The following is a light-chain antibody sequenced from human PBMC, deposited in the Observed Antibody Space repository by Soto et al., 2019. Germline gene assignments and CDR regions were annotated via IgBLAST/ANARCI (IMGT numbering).Light chain of an antibody. J-gene: IGKJ1*01. V-gene: IGKV3-20*01. Sequence: ESVLTQSPGILSLSPGERATLSCRASQSVSNDFLAWYQQKPGQAPRLLIYCASTRATDVPDRFSGSGSGEDFTLSISRLEPEDFAVYYCQQYGSSPPRTFGQGTKVEMK. CDR3: QQYGSSPPRT. CDR2: CAS. CDR1: QSVSNDF.